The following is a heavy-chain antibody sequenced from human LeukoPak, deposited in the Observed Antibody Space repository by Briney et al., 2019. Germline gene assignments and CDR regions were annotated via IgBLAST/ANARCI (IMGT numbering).Heavy chain of an antibody. Sequence: GGSLRLSCAASGFTFSSYGMHWVRQAPGKGLEWVAFIRYDGSNKYYADSVKGRFTISRDNSKNTLYLQMNSLRAEDTAVYYCAKDPDPRSSSSSRANYFDYWGQGTLVTVSS. V-gene: IGHV3-30*02. CDR1: GFTFSSYG. D-gene: IGHD6-6*01. CDR3: AKDPDPRSSSSSRANYFDY. CDR2: IRYDGSNK. J-gene: IGHJ4*02.